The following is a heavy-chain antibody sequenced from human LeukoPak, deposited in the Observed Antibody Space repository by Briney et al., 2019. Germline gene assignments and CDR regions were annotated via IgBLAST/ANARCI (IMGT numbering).Heavy chain of an antibody. Sequence: GASVKVSCKASGYTFTGYYMHWVRQAPGQGLEWMGRINPNSGGTNYAQKLQGRVTMTTDTSTSTAYMELRSLRSDDTAVYYCARDHGHSSGRGGDYWGQGTLVTVSS. CDR1: GYTFTGYY. V-gene: IGHV1-2*06. J-gene: IGHJ4*02. D-gene: IGHD6-19*01. CDR3: ARDHGHSSGRGGDY. CDR2: INPNSGGT.